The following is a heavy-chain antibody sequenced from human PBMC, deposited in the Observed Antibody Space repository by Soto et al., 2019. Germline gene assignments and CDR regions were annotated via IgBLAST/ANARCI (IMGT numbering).Heavy chain of an antibody. Sequence: QVQLVQSGAEVKKPGSSVKVSCKASGGTFSSYAISWVRQAPGQGREWMGGIIAIFGKANYAQKFQGRVTITADESASTASRELSSVSSEHRSVYYCARGGRDGYPWNYWGPGTLVTVSS. CDR2: IIAIFGKA. V-gene: IGHV1-69*12. CDR1: GGTFSSYA. J-gene: IGHJ4*02. CDR3: ARGGRDGYPWNY. D-gene: IGHD5-12*01.